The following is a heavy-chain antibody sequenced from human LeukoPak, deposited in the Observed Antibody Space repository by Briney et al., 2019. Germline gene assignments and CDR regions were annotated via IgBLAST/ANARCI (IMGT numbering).Heavy chain of an antibody. V-gene: IGHV3-23*01. CDR1: GFTFSNYA. Sequence: GGSQRLSCAASGFTFSNYAMSWVRQAPGKGLEWVSAISGSGSDTEFADSVKGRFTISRDNSKNTLYLQVSSLRVEDTAIYYCAKCTDTCYANAFDLWGQGTMVTVSS. CDR3: AKCTDTCYANAFDL. CDR2: ISGSGSDT. D-gene: IGHD2-15*01. J-gene: IGHJ3*01.